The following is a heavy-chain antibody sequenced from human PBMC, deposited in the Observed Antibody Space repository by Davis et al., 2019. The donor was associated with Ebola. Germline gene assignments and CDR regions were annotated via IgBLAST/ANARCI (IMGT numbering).Heavy chain of an antibody. CDR2: SSGGST. J-gene: IGHJ4*02. V-gene: IGHV3-NL1*01. Sequence: SSGGSTYYADSVKGRFTISRDNSKNTLYLQMNSLRAEDTAVYYCAKIGGLVGAFDYWGQGTLVTVSS. CDR3: AKIGGLVGAFDY. D-gene: IGHD1-26*01.